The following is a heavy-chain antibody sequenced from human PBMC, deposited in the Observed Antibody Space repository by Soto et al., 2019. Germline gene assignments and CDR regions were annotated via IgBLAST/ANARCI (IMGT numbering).Heavy chain of an antibody. D-gene: IGHD6-13*01. Sequence: GESLKISCKGSGYSFTSYWIGWVRQMPGKGLEWMGIIYPGDSDTRYSPSFQGQVTISADKSISTAYLQWSSLKASDTAMYYCARRDPPGIASAGTGSDYYYGIDVWGQRTTVTVSS. CDR1: GYSFTSYW. J-gene: IGHJ6*02. V-gene: IGHV5-51*01. CDR3: ARRDPPGIASAGTGSDYYYGIDV. CDR2: IYPGDSDT.